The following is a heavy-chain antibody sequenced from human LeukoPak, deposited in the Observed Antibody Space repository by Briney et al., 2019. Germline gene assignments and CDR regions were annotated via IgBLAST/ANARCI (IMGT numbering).Heavy chain of an antibody. CDR3: TRVAQSGPTGWFDP. V-gene: IGHV3-21*01. J-gene: IGHJ5*02. Sequence: GGSLRLSCAASGFNLNSYMLNWVRQAPGKGLEWVSSISSTGSYIYYADSVKGRLTISRDNPGNVVYLQMDSLRAEDTAVYYCTRVAQSGPTGWFDPWGQGTLVTVSS. CDR2: ISSTGSYI. CDR1: GFNLNSYM. D-gene: IGHD1-1*01.